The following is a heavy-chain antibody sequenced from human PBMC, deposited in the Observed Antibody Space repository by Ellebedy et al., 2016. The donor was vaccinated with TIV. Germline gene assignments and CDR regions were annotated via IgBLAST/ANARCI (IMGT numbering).Heavy chain of an antibody. V-gene: IGHV3-23*01. CDR1: GFTFSNYA. Sequence: GESLKISCAASGFTFSNYALSWVRQAPGKGLEWVSGFGVSGDTTYYIDSVKGRFTISRDNSKNTLYLQMDSLRAEDTAIYYCARGKSGTYIHHAFDYWGQGILVTVSS. J-gene: IGHJ4*02. CDR3: ARGKSGTYIHHAFDY. CDR2: FGVSGDTT. D-gene: IGHD1-14*01.